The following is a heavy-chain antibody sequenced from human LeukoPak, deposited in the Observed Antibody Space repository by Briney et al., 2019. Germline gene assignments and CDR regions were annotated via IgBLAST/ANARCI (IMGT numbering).Heavy chain of an antibody. V-gene: IGHV1-69*05. J-gene: IGHJ4*02. CDR3: ARGLGDDILTGYYNLDY. CDR2: IIPIFGTA. CDR1: GGTFSSYA. Sequence: SVKVSCEASGGTFSSYAISWVRQAPGQGLEWMGRIIPIFGTANYAQKFQGRVTITTDESTSTAYMELSSLRSEDTAVYYCARGLGDDILTGYYNLDYWGQGTLVTVSS. D-gene: IGHD3-9*01.